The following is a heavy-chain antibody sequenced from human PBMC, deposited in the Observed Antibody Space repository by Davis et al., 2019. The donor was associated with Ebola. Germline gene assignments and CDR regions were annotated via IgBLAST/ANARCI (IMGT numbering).Heavy chain of an antibody. CDR2: ISSSSSYI. CDR3: ARGGYCSSTSCYSPFDY. V-gene: IGHV3-21*01. D-gene: IGHD2-2*01. Sequence: GESLKISCAASGFTFSSYSMNWVRQAPGKGLEWVSSISSSSSYIYYADSVKGRFTISRDNAKNSLYLQMNSLRAEDTAVYYCARGGYCSSTSCYSPFDYWGQGTLVTVSS. J-gene: IGHJ4*02. CDR1: GFTFSSYS.